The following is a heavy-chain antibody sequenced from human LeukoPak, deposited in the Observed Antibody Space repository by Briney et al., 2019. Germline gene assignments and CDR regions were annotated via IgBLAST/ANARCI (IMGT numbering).Heavy chain of an antibody. J-gene: IGHJ6*03. V-gene: IGHV1-46*01. CDR3: ARDGGWYKRGLDYYYYYMDV. CDR2: INPSGGST. Sequence: ASVKVSCKASGYTFTSYYMHWVRQAPGQGLEWMGIINPSGGSTSYAQKFQGRVTMTRDMSTSTVYMELNSLRAEDTALYYCARDGGWYKRGLDYYYYYMDVWGKGTTVTVSS. D-gene: IGHD6-19*01. CDR1: GYTFTSYY.